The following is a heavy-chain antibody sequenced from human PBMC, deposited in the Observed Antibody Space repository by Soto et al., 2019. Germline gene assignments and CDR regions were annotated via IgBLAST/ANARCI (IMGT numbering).Heavy chain of an antibody. V-gene: IGHV1-46*01. CDR3: ARGPATAPDAY. CDR2: INPSGGTT. Sequence: ASVKVSCKTSGYIFTSYYIHWVRQAPGQGLEWMGIINPSGGTTTYAQKFQGRVTMTGDTSTSTVYMELSSLRSEDTAVYYCARGPATAPDAYWGLGTLVTVSS. D-gene: IGHD2-2*01. J-gene: IGHJ4*02. CDR1: GYIFTSYY.